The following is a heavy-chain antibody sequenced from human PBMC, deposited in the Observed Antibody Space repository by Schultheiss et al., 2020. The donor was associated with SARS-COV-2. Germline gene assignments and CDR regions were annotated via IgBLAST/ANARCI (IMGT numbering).Heavy chain of an antibody. D-gene: IGHD4-17*01. V-gene: IGHV4-30-4*08. CDR3: ASRLDNYGDYTDYYYGMDV. J-gene: IGHJ6*02. CDR1: GGSISSGDYY. Sequence: SETLSLTCTVSGGSISSGDYYWSWIRQPPGKGLEWIGYIYYSGSTYYNPSLKSRVTISIDTSKNQFSQKLSSVTAADTAVYYCASRLDNYGDYTDYYYGMDVWGQGTTVTVSS. CDR2: IYYSGST.